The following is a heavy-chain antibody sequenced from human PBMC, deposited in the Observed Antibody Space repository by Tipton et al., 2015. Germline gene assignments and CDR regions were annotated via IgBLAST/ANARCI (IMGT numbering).Heavy chain of an antibody. V-gene: IGHV3-30*03. Sequence: RSLRLSCAASGFSFSNYDMHWVRQAPGRGLEWVAVISFDGDNKYYADSVKGRFTISRDNAKNSLYLQMNSLRAEDTAVYYCARSPRELYCSGGSCPYYFDYWGQGTLVTVSS. CDR3: ARSPRELYCSGGSCPYYFDY. CDR1: GFSFSNYD. D-gene: IGHD2-15*01. CDR2: ISFDGDNK. J-gene: IGHJ4*02.